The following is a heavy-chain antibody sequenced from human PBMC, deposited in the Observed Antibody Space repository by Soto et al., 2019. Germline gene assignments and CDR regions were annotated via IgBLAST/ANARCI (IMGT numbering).Heavy chain of an antibody. Sequence: QVQLVQSGAEVKKSGASVKVSCKASGYTFTSYGISWVRQAPGQGLEWMGWISTYSGNTNYAQKLQVRVTMTTDTSTSTAYMELRSLRSDDTAVYYCARAPYFYDSSAYFGYWGQGTLVTVSS. CDR1: GYTFTSYG. CDR2: ISTYSGNT. V-gene: IGHV1-18*01. D-gene: IGHD3-22*01. CDR3: ARAPYFYDSSAYFGY. J-gene: IGHJ4*02.